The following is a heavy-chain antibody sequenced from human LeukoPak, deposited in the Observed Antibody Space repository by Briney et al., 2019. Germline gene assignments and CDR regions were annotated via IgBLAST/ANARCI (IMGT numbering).Heavy chain of an antibody. CDR3: ARGYYDSSGYVDY. J-gene: IGHJ4*02. CDR1: GGTFSSYA. CDR2: IIPIFGTA. D-gene: IGHD3-22*01. V-gene: IGHV1-69*13. Sequence: ASVNVPFKASGGTFSSYAISWVRQAPGQGLEWMGGIIPIFGTANYAQKFQGRVTITADESTSTAYMELSSLRSEDTAVYYCARGYYDSSGYVDYWGQGTLVTVSS.